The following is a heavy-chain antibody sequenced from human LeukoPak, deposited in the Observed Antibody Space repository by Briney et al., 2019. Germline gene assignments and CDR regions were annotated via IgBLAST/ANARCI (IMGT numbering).Heavy chain of an antibody. CDR3: ARDGYSSSAVDP. CDR1: GVSISSCNSY. D-gene: IGHD6-13*01. V-gene: IGHV4-39*07. J-gene: IGHJ5*02. CDR2: IYYGGST. Sequence: SETLSLTCTVSGVSISSCNSYWGWIRQPPGKGLEWIGSIYYGGSTYYNPSLKSRVTISVDTSKNQFSLKLGSVTAADTAVYYCARDGYSSSAVDPWGQGTLVTVSS.